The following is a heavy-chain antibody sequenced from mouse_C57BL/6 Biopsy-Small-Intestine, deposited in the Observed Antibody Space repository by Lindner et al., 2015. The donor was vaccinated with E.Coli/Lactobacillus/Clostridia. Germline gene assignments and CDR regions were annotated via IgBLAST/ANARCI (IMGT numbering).Heavy chain of an antibody. Sequence: SVKVSCKASGYTFINYGLSWVRQAPGQGLEWMGWISTSNGKTESAQKLQGRVTMTIDTSTTTAYLELGRLRSDDTAVYYCARTIMIFGVVDLTYYFDYWGQGTLVTVSS. CDR3: ARTIMIFGVVDLTYYFDY. J-gene: IGHJ2*01. CDR1: GYTFINYG. CDR2: ISTSNGKT. D-gene: IGHD1-3*01. V-gene: IGHV1-84*02.